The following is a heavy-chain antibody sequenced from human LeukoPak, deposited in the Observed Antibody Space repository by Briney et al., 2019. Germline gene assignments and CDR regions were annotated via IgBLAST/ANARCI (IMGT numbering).Heavy chain of an antibody. Sequence: GGSLRLSCEASGFTFSSYWMSWVRQAPGKGLEWVANIKQDGSEKYYVDSVKGRFTISRDNAKNSLYLQMNSLRAEDTAVYYCARTNWNRAYWGQGTLVTVSS. V-gene: IGHV3-7*01. J-gene: IGHJ4*02. CDR2: IKQDGSEK. CDR1: GFTFSSYW. D-gene: IGHD1-1*01. CDR3: ARTNWNRAY.